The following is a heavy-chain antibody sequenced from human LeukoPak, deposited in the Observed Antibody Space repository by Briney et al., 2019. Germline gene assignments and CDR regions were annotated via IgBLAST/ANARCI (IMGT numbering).Heavy chain of an antibody. CDR3: ARVTVRGSSWEFYYYYGMDV. CDR1: GYTFTSYG. J-gene: IGHJ6*02. D-gene: IGHD3-10*01. V-gene: IGHV1-18*01. Sequence: ASVKVSCKASGYTFTSYGISWVRQAPGQGLEWMGWISAYNGNTNYAQKLQGRVTMTTGTSTSTAYMELRSLRSDDTAVYYCARVTVRGSSWEFYYYYGMDVWGQGTTVTVSS. CDR2: ISAYNGNT.